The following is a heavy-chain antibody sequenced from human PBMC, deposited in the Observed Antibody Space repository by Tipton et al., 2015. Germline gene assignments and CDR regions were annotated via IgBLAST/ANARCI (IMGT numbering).Heavy chain of an antibody. J-gene: IGHJ1*01. CDR3: ARSPPGDYEYIEY. D-gene: IGHD3-16*01. CDR1: GGSFSDYY. Sequence: TLSLTCTVSGGSFSDYYWSWIRQSPGKGLEWIGYISYSGTTNYNPSLKSRVTISVDPSKNQFSLKLTSVTAADTAVYYCARSPPGDYEYIEYWGQGTLVTVSS. V-gene: IGHV4-59*01. CDR2: ISYSGTT.